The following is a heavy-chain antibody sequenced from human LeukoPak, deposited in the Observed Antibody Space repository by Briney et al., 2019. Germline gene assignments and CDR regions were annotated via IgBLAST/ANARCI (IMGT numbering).Heavy chain of an antibody. J-gene: IGHJ4*02. CDR2: IIPIFGTA. CDR1: GGTFSSYA. CDR3: ARGVRYFDWLLRP. Sequence: GSSVKVSCNASGGTFSSYAISWVRQAPGQGLEWMGGIIPIFGTANYAQKFQGRVTITTDESTSTAYMELSSLRSEDTAVYYCARGVRYFDWLLRPWGQGTLVTVSS. D-gene: IGHD3-9*01. V-gene: IGHV1-69*05.